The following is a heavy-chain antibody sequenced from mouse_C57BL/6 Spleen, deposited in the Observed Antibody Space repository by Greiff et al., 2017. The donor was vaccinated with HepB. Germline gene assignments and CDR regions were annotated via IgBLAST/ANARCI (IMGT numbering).Heavy chain of an antibody. V-gene: IGHV2-2*01. CDR1: GSSFTSYG. D-gene: IGHD2-4*01. CDR3: ARKDYGRTDFDV. Sequence: VKLQESGPGLVQPSQSLSITCTVSGSSFTSYGIHWVRQSPGKGLEWLGVIWRGGSTDYNAALITRLGTSNDESKTQVFFKMNSLQADDAAIDYYARKDYGRTDFDVWGTGTTVTVSS. J-gene: IGHJ1*03. CDR2: IWRGGST.